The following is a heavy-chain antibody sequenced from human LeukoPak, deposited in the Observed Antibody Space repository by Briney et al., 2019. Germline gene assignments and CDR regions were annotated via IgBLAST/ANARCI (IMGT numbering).Heavy chain of an antibody. CDR1: GGTFSSYA. J-gene: IGHJ3*02. V-gene: IGHV1-69*13. Sequence: ASVKVSCKASGGTFSSYAISWVRQAPGQGLEWMGGIIPIFGTANYAQKFQGRVTITADESTSTAYMELSSLRSEDTAVYYCARVMDYYDSSGYYLLAFDIWGQGTMVTVSS. D-gene: IGHD3-22*01. CDR3: ARVMDYYDSSGYYLLAFDI. CDR2: IIPIFGTA.